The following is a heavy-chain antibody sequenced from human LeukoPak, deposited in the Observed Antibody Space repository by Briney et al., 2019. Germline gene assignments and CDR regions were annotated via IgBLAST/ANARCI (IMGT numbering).Heavy chain of an antibody. CDR3: ARGHFNWALAMVRGVISWFDP. CDR1: GGSFSGYY. Sequence: SETLSLTCAVYGGSFSGYYWSWIRQPPGKGLEWIGEINHSGSTNYNPSLKSRVTISVDTPKNQFSLKLSSVTAADTAVYYCARGHFNWALAMVRGVISWFDPWGRGTLVTVSS. V-gene: IGHV4-34*01. J-gene: IGHJ5*02. D-gene: IGHD3-10*01. CDR2: INHSGST.